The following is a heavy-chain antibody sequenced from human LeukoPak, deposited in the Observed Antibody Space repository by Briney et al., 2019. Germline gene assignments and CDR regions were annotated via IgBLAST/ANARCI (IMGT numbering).Heavy chain of an antibody. J-gene: IGHJ4*02. V-gene: IGHV4-39*01. D-gene: IGHD1-26*01. Sequence: SETLSLTCTVSGGSISSSSYYWGWIRQPPGKGLEWIGGIYYSGSTYYNPSLKSRVTISVDTSKNQFSLKLSSVTAADTAVYYCARHMYSGSYSVDYWGQGTLVTVSS. CDR2: IYYSGST. CDR1: GGSISSSSYY. CDR3: ARHMYSGSYSVDY.